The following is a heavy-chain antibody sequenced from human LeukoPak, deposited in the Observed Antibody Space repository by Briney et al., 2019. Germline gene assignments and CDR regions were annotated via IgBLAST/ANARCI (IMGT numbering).Heavy chain of an antibody. CDR3: ATRSWYSSGAYAGSFDL. CDR1: GFTFSSYG. V-gene: IGHV3-7*01. J-gene: IGHJ2*01. CDR2: IKKDGSEK. Sequence: PGGSLRLSCAASGFTFSSYGMRWVRQAPGKGLQWVANIKKDGSEKYYVDSVKGRFTISRDNAKNSLYLQMNSLRAEDTAVYYCATRSWYSSGAYAGSFDLWGRGTLVTVSS. D-gene: IGHD6-19*01.